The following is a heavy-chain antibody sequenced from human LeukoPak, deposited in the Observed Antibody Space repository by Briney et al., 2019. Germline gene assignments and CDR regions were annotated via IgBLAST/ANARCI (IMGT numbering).Heavy chain of an antibody. CDR1: GFTFSTYG. D-gene: IGHD3-10*01. CDR3: AKSRVVRGVIMVPAFDY. Sequence: GGSLRLSCAASGFTFSTYGMHWVRQAPGKGLEWVAVIWYDGSIKYYADSVKGRFTISRDNSKNTLYLQMNSLRAEDTAVYYCAKSRVVRGVIMVPAFDYWGQGILVTVSS. CDR2: IWYDGSIK. J-gene: IGHJ4*02. V-gene: IGHV3-30*02.